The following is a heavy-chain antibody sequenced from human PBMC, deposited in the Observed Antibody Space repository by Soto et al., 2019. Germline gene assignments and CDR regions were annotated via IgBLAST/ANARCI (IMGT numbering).Heavy chain of an antibody. Sequence: QITLKESGPTLVKPTQTLTLTCTFSGFSLSTSGVGVGWIRQPPGKALEWLALIYWDDDKRYSPSLKSRLTITKDTSKNQVVLTMTNMDPVDTATYYCALHLPRGYYYDSSGYYRTGFDYWGQGTLVTVSS. D-gene: IGHD3-22*01. V-gene: IGHV2-5*02. CDR2: IYWDDDK. J-gene: IGHJ4*02. CDR3: ALHLPRGYYYDSSGYYRTGFDY. CDR1: GFSLSTSGVG.